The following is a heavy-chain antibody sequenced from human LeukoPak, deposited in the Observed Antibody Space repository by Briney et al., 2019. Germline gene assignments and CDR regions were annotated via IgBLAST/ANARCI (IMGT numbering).Heavy chain of an antibody. V-gene: IGHV4-59*08. J-gene: IGHJ4*02. Sequence: ETLSLTCIVSGGSISSDYWSWIRQPPGKGLEWIGYVHYIGSTNYNPSLKSRVTISVDTSKNQFSLELSSVTATDTAVYYCARRGNSWSYFDYWGQGTLVTVSS. D-gene: IGHD6-13*01. CDR1: GGSISSDY. CDR2: VHYIGST. CDR3: ARRGNSWSYFDY.